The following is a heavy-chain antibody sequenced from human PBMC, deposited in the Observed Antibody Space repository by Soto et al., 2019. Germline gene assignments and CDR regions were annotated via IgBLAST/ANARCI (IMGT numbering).Heavy chain of an antibody. D-gene: IGHD3-16*01. CDR1: GYSFTSYW. CDR3: ARPYYDYVWRSYAPVDWYFDL. V-gene: IGHV5-51*01. J-gene: IGHJ2*01. CDR2: IYPGDSDT. Sequence: ESLKISCKGSGYSFTSYWIGWVRQMPGKGLEWMGIIYPGDSDTRYSPSFQGQVTISADKSISTAYLQWSSLKASDTAMYYCARPYYDYVWRSYAPVDWYFDLWGRGTLVTVSS.